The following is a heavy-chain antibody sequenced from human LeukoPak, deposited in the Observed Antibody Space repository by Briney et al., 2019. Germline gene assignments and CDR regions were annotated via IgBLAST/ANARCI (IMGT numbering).Heavy chain of an antibody. CDR1: GGSISSGGYY. V-gene: IGHV3-11*01. CDR2: ISSSGSTI. D-gene: IGHD5-18*01. CDR3: ARVPKGYSYGPTVAFDI. J-gene: IGHJ3*02. Sequence: LSLTCTVSGGSISSGGYYWSWIRQAPGKGLEWVSYISSSGSTIYYADSVKGRFTISRDNAKNSLYLQMNSLRAEDTAVYYCARVPKGYSYGPTVAFDIWGQGTMVTVSS.